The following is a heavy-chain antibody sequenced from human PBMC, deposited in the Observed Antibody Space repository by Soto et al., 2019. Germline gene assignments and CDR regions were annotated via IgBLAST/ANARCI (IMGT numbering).Heavy chain of an antibody. CDR2: IYYSGST. Sequence: SXTLSLACTVSGGSMSSYYRSWIRQPPGNGLEWIGYIYYSGSTNYNPSLKSRVTISVDTSKNQFSLKLSSVTAADTAVYYCARYRSSGSFDYWGQGTLVTVSS. CDR1: GGSMSSYY. D-gene: IGHD6-19*01. CDR3: ARYRSSGSFDY. V-gene: IGHV4-59*08. J-gene: IGHJ4*02.